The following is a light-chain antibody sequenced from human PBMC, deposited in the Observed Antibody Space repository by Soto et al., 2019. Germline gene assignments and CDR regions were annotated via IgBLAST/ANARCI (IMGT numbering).Light chain of an antibody. Sequence: QSVLTQPPSVSGAPGQRVTISCTGSSSNIGAGYDVHWYQQLPGTAPKLLVYGNSNRTSGVPDRFSGSKSGTSASLAITGLQAEYEADYYCQSYDSSLSGVVFGGGTQRTVL. CDR1: SSNIGAGYD. CDR3: QSYDSSLSGVV. J-gene: IGLJ2*01. CDR2: GNS. V-gene: IGLV1-40*01.